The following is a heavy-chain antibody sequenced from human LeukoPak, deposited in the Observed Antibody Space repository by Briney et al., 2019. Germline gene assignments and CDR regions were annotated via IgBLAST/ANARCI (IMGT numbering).Heavy chain of an antibody. CDR1: GYRFTSYW. J-gene: IGHJ6*03. Sequence: GESLKFSGRGFGYRFTSYWIAWVRRMPGKGLEGMGVINSGDADTRYSPSFQGQVTISADKSISTAYLQWSSLKASDTAMYYCARRSVGWDYYMDVWGKGTTVTVSS. D-gene: IGHD5/OR15-5a*01. CDR2: INSGDADT. V-gene: IGHV5-51*01. CDR3: ARRSVGWDYYMDV.